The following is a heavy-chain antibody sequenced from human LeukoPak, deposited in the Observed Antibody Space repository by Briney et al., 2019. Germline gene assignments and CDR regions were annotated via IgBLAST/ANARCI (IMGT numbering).Heavy chain of an antibody. J-gene: IGHJ4*02. CDR2: ISYDGSNK. CDR3: ARDGPTVTTLSGFDY. CDR1: GFTFSSYA. V-gene: IGHV3-30-3*01. Sequence: PGGSLRLSCAASGFTFSSYAMHWVRQAPGKGLEWVAVISYDGSNKYYADSVKGRLTISRDNSKNTLYLQMNSLRAEDTAVYYCARDGPTVTTLSGFDYWGQGTLVTVSS. D-gene: IGHD4-17*01.